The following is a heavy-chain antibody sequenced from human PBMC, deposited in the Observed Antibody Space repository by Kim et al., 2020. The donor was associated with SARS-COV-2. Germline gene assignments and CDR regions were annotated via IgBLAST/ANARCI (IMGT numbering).Heavy chain of an antibody. V-gene: IGHV4-59*08. D-gene: IGHD1-26*01. CDR1: GDSISNYY. J-gene: IGHJ5*02. Sequence: SETLSLTCSVSGDSISNYYLSWIRQPPGKRLEWVGYISNRGNTNYNPSLSSRVTMSLDTSRNQFSLRLRSVTATDTAVYYCARHSRGMGATSWFDPWGQG. CDR2: ISNRGNT. CDR3: ARHSRGMGATSWFDP.